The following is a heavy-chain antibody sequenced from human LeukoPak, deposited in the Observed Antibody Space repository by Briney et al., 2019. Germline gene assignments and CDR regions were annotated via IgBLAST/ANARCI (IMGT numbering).Heavy chain of an antibody. CDR3: ARQGPYYYDSSVRH. CDR2: SSHSGRT. Sequence: PSETLSLTCAVYGGSFSDRYWSWIRQSPGKGLEWIGESSHSGRTNYNPSLKSRVTISVDTSKNQFSLKLSSVTAADTAVYYCARQGPYYYDSSVRHWGQGTLVTVSS. J-gene: IGHJ4*02. CDR1: GGSFSDRY. V-gene: IGHV4-34*01. D-gene: IGHD3-22*01.